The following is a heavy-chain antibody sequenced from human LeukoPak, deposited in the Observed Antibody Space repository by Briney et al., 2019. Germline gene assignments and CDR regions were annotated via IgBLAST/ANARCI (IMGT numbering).Heavy chain of an antibody. CDR2: ISGYNGNT. D-gene: IGHD3-22*01. V-gene: IGHV1-18*01. J-gene: IGHJ4*02. CDR1: GYTFTSYG. Sequence: ASVKVSCKASGYTFTSYGISWVRQAPGQGPEWMGWISGYNGNTNYAQKVQGRVTMTTDTSTSTAYMELRSLRSDDTAVYYCARDSYRYDSSGYYSYWGQGTLVTVSS. CDR3: ARDSYRYDSSGYYSY.